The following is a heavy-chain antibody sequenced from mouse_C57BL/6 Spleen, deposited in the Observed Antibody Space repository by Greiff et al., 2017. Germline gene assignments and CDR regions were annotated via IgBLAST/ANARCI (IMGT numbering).Heavy chain of an antibody. D-gene: IGHD1-1*01. CDR3: ERGGTTVVETGFAY. Sequence: VQLQQSGAELARPGASVKLSCKASGYTFTSYGISWVKQRTGQGLEWIGEIYPRSGNTYYTEKFKGKATLTADKSSSTAYMELRSLTSEDSAVYFWERGGTTVVETGFAYWGQGTLVTVSA. J-gene: IGHJ3*01. V-gene: IGHV1-81*01. CDR2: IYPRSGNT. CDR1: GYTFTSYG.